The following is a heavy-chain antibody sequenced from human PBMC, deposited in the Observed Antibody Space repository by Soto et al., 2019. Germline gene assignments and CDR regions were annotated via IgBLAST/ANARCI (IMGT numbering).Heavy chain of an antibody. CDR1: GGTFSSYA. J-gene: IGHJ6*02. V-gene: IGHV1-69*13. D-gene: IGHD3-9*01. CDR2: IIPIFGTA. Sequence: SVKVSCKASGGTFSSYAISWVRQAPGQGLEWMGGIIPIFGTANYAQKFQGRVTITADESTSTAYMELSSLRSEDTAVYYCARDAPRRYFDWLPPNYYYGMDVWGQGTTVTVS. CDR3: ARDAPRRYFDWLPPNYYYGMDV.